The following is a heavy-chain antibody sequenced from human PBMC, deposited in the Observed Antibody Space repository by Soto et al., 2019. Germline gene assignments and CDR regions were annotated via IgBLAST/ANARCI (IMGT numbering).Heavy chain of an antibody. CDR1: GLTFSNYA. V-gene: IGHV3-23*01. CDR2: MSGSSSTT. Sequence: EVRLLESGGGLVKPGGSLRLSCATSGLTFSNYAMSGSGQAPGGGLGWVSSMSGSSSTTYYADSVRGRFTISRDRSKNTLYLQMSSLRAEDTALYYCAKNQERELPRVIDFWGQGTLVTVSS. J-gene: IGHJ4*02. D-gene: IGHD1-7*01. CDR3: AKNQERELPRVIDF.